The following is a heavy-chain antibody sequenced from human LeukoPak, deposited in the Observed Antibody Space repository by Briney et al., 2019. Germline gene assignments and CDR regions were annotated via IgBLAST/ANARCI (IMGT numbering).Heavy chain of an antibody. J-gene: IGHJ4*02. CDR2: ISWNSGSI. D-gene: IGHD6-19*01. CDR3: ARGAWYYIY. CDR1: GFTFDDYA. Sequence: GGSLRLSCAASGFTFDDYAMHWVRQAPGKGLEWVSGISWNSGSIGYADSVKGRFTISRDNAKNSLYLEMNSLRAEDTAVYYCARGAWYYIYWGQGTLVSVSS. V-gene: IGHV3-9*01.